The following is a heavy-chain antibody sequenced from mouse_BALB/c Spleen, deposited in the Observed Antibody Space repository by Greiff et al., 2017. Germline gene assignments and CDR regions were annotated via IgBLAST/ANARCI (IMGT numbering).Heavy chain of an antibody. CDR3: AKAYGNSVHYYAMDY. Sequence: VQLQQSGAELMKPGASVKISCKATGYTFSSYWIEWVKQRPGHGLEWIGEILPGSGSTNYNEKFKGKATFTADTSSNTAYMQLSSLTSEDSAVYYCAKAYGNSVHYYAMDYWGQGTSVTVSS. J-gene: IGHJ4*01. V-gene: IGHV1-9*01. CDR2: ILPGSGST. D-gene: IGHD2-10*02. CDR1: GYTFSSYW.